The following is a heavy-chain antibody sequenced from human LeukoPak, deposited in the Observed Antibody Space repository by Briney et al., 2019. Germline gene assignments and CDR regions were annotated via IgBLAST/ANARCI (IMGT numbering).Heavy chain of an antibody. CDR2: MNPNSGNT. CDR1: GCTFTSYD. J-gene: IGHJ4*02. Sequence: GASVKVSCKASGCTFTSYDINWVRQATGQGLEWMGWMNPNSGNTGYAQKFQGRVTITRNTSISTAYMELSSLRSEDTAVYYCAKSRVRELTRFDYWGQGTLVTVSS. V-gene: IGHV1-8*03. CDR3: AKSRVRELTRFDY. D-gene: IGHD1-7*01.